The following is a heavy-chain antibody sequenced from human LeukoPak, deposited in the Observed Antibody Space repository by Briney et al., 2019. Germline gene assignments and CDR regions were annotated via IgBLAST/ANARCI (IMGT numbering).Heavy chain of an antibody. CDR2: IYYSGST. J-gene: IGHJ4*02. V-gene: IGHV4-39*01. Sequence: SETLSLTCTVSGGSISSSSYYWSWIRQPPGKGREWIGSIYYSGSTYYNPSLKSRVTISVDTSKNQFSLKLSSVTAADTAVDYCARQPWIGQWLAKDLVYFDYWGQGPLDSVSS. D-gene: IGHD6-19*01. CDR3: ARQPWIGQWLAKDLVYFDY. CDR1: GGSISSSSYY.